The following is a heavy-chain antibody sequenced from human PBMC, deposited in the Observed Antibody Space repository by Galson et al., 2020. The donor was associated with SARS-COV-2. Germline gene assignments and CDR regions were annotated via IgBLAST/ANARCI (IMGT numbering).Heavy chain of an antibody. CDR1: GFPFISHG. J-gene: IGHJ5*02. CDR3: ARDSSSGWYPDSWFNP. V-gene: IGHV3-33*01. CDR2: IWNDGSKE. D-gene: IGHD6-19*01. Sequence: GESLKISCAASGFPFISHGMHWVRQSPVKGLDWVAVIWNDGSKEYYADAVKGRFTISRDNSKNTLYLQMNSLRAEDTAVYYCARDSSSGWYPDSWFNPWGPGTLVTVSS.